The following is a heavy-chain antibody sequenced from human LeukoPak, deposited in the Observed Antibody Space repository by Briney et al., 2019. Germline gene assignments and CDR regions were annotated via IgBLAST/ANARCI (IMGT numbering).Heavy chain of an antibody. CDR2: ISYDGSNK. V-gene: IGHV3-30*03. CDR1: GFTFSRYG. D-gene: IGHD2-2*01. J-gene: IGHJ6*02. CDR3: ARIFRYQLVDYYALDV. Sequence: PGGSLRLSCAASGFTFSRYGIHWVRQGPGKGLEWVAVISYDGSNKYYADSVKGRFTISRDNSKNTLYLQMNSLRAEDTAVYYCARIFRYQLVDYYALDVWGQGTTVTVSS.